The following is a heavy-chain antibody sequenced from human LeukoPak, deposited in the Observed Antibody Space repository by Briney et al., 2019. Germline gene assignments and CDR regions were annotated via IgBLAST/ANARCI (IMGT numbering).Heavy chain of an antibody. CDR3: ARDQRFGELLDY. CDR1: GFTFSSYG. CDR2: IWYDGSNK. V-gene: IGHV3-33*01. J-gene: IGHJ4*02. Sequence: GGSLRLSCAASGFTFSSYGMHWVRQAPGKGLEWVAVIWYDGSNKYYADSVKGRFTISRDNSKNALYLQMNSLRAEDTAVYYCARDQRFGELLDYWGQGTLVTVSS. D-gene: IGHD3-10*01.